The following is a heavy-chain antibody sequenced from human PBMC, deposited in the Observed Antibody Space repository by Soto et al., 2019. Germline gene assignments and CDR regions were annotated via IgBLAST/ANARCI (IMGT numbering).Heavy chain of an antibody. J-gene: IGHJ5*02. CDR3: ATLGVRSWFDP. CDR2: INPMFGTS. V-gene: IGHV1-69*01. Sequence: QVQLVQSGAEVKKPGSSVKVSCKASGGTFRTSVITWVRQAPGQGLEWMGDINPMFGTSNYAQKFQGRVTISADESTNTSYMELSSLRSADTAVFYCATLGVRSWFDPWGQGTLVTVSS. D-gene: IGHD3-22*01. CDR1: GGTFRTSV.